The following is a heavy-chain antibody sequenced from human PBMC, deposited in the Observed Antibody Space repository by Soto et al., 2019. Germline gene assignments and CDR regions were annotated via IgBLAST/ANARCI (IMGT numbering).Heavy chain of an antibody. J-gene: IGHJ4*02. Sequence: QVQLVQSGTEVTKPGSSVQVSCKFSGDTFRSNGISWVRHVPGQGLDWMGGIIPIYGTVNYALKFLGRVTTTADKSTSTAYMELSGLRPEDTGVYYCAREGGVTGMTTILASWGKGTVVTVSP. CDR3: AREGGVTGMTTILAS. V-gene: IGHV1-69*14. CDR2: IIPIYGTV. D-gene: IGHD4-4*01. CDR1: GDTFRSNG.